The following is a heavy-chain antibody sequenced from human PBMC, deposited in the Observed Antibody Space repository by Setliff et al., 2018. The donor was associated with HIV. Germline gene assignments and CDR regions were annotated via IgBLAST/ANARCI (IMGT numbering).Heavy chain of an antibody. D-gene: IGHD3-16*01. CDR3: ARGWGGQDSNYYGMDV. V-gene: IGHV1-46*01. CDR2: INPGGGSI. J-gene: IGHJ6*02. Sequence: ASVKVSCKASGYTFTSYYMHWVRQAPGQGLEWMGVINPGGGSITYAQKFQGRVTMTRDTSTSTVHMELGSLISEDTAMYYCARGWGGQDSNYYGMDVWGQGTTVTVSS. CDR1: GYTFTSYY.